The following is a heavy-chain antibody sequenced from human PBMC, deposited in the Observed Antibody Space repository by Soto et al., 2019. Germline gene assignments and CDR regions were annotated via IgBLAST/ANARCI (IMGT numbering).Heavy chain of an antibody. V-gene: IGHV1-46*01. J-gene: IGHJ6*04. D-gene: IGHD3-10*01. CDR3: VFFFNVVRGYPRYSRDV. CDR1: GYAFSTYY. Sequence: KASGKRVGYAFSTYYTHCLRNTHGQGLEWMGIINPSGGSTSYAQKFQGRVTMTRDTSTSTVYMELSSLRSEDTAVYYFVFFFNVVRGYPRYSRDVWGKGTTVTVSS. CDR2: INPSGGST.